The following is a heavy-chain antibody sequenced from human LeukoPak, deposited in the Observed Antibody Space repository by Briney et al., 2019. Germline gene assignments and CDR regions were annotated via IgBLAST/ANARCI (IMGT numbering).Heavy chain of an antibody. V-gene: IGHV1-69*01. J-gene: IGHJ2*01. CDR1: GGTFSSYA. Sequence: ASVKVSCKASGGTFSSYAISWVRQAPRQGLEWMGGVIPIFGTANYAQKFQGRVTITSDESTSTAYMELSSLRSEDTAVYYCASAIAVAPSDWYFDLWGRGTLVTVSS. D-gene: IGHD6-19*01. CDR2: VIPIFGTA. CDR3: ASAIAVAPSDWYFDL.